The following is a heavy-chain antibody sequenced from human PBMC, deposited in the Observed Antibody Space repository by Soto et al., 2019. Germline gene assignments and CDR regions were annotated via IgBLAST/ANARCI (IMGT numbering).Heavy chain of an antibody. CDR1: GYTLTSYG. J-gene: IGHJ6*02. Sequence: ASVKVSCKASGYTLTSYGISWVRQAPGQGLEWMGWISAYNGNTNYAQKLQGRVTMTTDTSTSTAYMELRSLRSDDTAVYYCARVSIAAAGSYYYYGMDVWGQGTTVTVSS. D-gene: IGHD6-13*01. CDR3: ARVSIAAAGSYYYYGMDV. CDR2: ISAYNGNT. V-gene: IGHV1-18*04.